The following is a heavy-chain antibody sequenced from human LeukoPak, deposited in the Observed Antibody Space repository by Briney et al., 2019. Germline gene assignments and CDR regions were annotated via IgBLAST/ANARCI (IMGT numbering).Heavy chain of an antibody. J-gene: IGHJ4*02. Sequence: SETLSLTCTVCGGSISSSSYYWGWIRQPPGKGLEWIGSIYYSGSTYYNPSLKSRVTISVDTSKNQFSLKLSSVTAADTAVYYCARGYDCSSSSCYTLFDLWGQGTLVTVSS. D-gene: IGHD2-2*02. CDR2: IYYSGST. CDR1: GGSISSSSYY. CDR3: ARGYDCSSSSCYTLFDL. V-gene: IGHV4-39*01.